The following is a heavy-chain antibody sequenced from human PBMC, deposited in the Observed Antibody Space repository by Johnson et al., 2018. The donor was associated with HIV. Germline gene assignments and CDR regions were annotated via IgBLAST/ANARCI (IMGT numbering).Heavy chain of an antibody. D-gene: IGHD6-13*01. CDR1: GFNFDDYG. V-gene: IGHV3-30*03. Sequence: QVQLVESGGGLVKPGGSLRLSCAASGFNFDDYGMSWVRQTPGEGLEWVAVISYDGSNKYYADSVKGRFTISRDNSKNSLYLQMNSLRVEDTAVYYCARDFRYSSSWYDAFDIWGQGTLVTVSS. CDR2: ISYDGSNK. CDR3: ARDFRYSSSWYDAFDI. J-gene: IGHJ3*02.